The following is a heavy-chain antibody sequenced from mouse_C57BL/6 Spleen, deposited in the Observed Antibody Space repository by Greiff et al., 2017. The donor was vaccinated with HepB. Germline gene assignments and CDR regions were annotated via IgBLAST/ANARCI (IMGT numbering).Heavy chain of an antibody. Sequence: EVQVVESGGGLVKPGGSLKLSCAASGFTFSDYGMHWVRQAPEKGLEWVAYISSGSSTIYYADTVKGRFTISRDNAKNTLFLQMTSLRSEDTAMYYCARTSMITPYYYAMDYWGQGTSVTVSS. D-gene: IGHD2-4*01. CDR3: ARTSMITPYYYAMDY. CDR1: GFTFSDYG. V-gene: IGHV5-17*01. J-gene: IGHJ4*01. CDR2: ISSGSSTI.